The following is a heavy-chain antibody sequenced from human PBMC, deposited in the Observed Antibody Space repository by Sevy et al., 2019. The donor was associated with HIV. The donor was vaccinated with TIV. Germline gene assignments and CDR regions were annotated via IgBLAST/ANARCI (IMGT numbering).Heavy chain of an antibody. CDR2: ISASGGST. Sequence: GGSLRLSCAASGFPFSTHAMSWVRQAPGKGLEWVSAISASGGSTYYADSVKGRFTISRENSKNMVYVQMNSLRAEDTAVYYCAKHGYTSGGRDAFDVWGQGTMVTVSS. D-gene: IGHD6-19*01. V-gene: IGHV3-23*01. CDR1: GFPFSTHA. J-gene: IGHJ3*01. CDR3: AKHGYTSGGRDAFDV.